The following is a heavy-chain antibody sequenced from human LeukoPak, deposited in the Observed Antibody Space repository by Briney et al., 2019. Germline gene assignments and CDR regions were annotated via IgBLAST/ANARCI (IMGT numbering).Heavy chain of an antibody. CDR2: IIPILDIA. D-gene: IGHD5-12*01. CDR1: GGTFSSYA. Sequence: ASVKVSCKASGGTFSSYAISWVRQAPGQGLEWMGRIIPILDIANCAQKFQGRVTITADKSTSTAYMELSSLRSEDTAVYYCARDGVYSGYDSSFDYWGQGTLVTVSS. J-gene: IGHJ4*02. CDR3: ARDGVYSGYDSSFDY. V-gene: IGHV1-69*04.